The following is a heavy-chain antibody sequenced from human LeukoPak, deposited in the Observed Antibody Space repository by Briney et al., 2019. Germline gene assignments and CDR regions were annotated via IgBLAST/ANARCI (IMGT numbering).Heavy chain of an antibody. Sequence: PSETLSLTCAVSGGSISSGGYSWSWIRQPPGKGLEWIGYIYHSGSTYYNPSLKSRVTISVDRSKNQFSLKLSSVTAADTAVYYCASLIWFGELKDAFDIWGQGTMVTVSS. V-gene: IGHV4-30-2*01. D-gene: IGHD3-10*01. CDR1: GGSISSGGYS. CDR3: ASLIWFGELKDAFDI. J-gene: IGHJ3*02. CDR2: IYHSGST.